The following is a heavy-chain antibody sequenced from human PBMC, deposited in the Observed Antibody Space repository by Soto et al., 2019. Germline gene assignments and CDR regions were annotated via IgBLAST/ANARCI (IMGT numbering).Heavy chain of an antibody. V-gene: IGHV2-5*02. Sequence: SGPTLVNPTQTLTLTCTFSGFSLSTSGVGVGWIRQPPGKALEWLALIYWDDDKRYSPSLKSRLTITKDTSKNQVVLTMTNMDPVDTATYYCALWVVVAATGVAFEIWGKGTMVTVAS. CDR2: IYWDDDK. CDR3: ALWVVVAATGVAFEI. D-gene: IGHD2-15*01. CDR1: GFSLSTSGVG. J-gene: IGHJ3*02.